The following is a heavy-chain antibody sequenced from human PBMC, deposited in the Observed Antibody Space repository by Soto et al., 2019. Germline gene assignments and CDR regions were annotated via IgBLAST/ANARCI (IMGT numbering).Heavy chain of an antibody. J-gene: IGHJ4*01. V-gene: IGHV3-74*01. Sequence: PGGSLRLSCAASGFTFSSYWMHWVRQAPGNGLVWLSRINSDGSSATYADSVKGRFTISRDNSKNTLFLQMDSLRAEDTAVYYCAKDTASHPSYGSGSRFYHWGQGTLVTVSS. CDR1: GFTFSSYW. D-gene: IGHD3-10*01. CDR2: INSDGSSA. CDR3: AKDTASHPSYGSGSRFYH.